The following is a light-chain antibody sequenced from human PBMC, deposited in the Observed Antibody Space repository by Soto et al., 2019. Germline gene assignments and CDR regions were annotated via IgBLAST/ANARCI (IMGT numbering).Light chain of an antibody. CDR2: GAS. J-gene: IGKJ1*01. CDR3: QQYNNWPRT. CDR1: QSVSSN. V-gene: IGKV3-15*01. Sequence: EIVMTQSPATLSVSPGERATLSCRASQSVSSNLAWYQQKPGQAPRLLIYGASTRATGIPXXFXXXGSXTXXXXXXXXXQSEDFAVYYCQQYNNWPRTFGQGTKVEIK.